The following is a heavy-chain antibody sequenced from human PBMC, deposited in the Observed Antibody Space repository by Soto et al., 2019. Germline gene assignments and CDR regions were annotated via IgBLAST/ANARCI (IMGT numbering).Heavy chain of an antibody. J-gene: IGHJ5*02. CDR1: GGSISSSSYY. V-gene: IGHV4-39*01. CDR2: IYYSGST. CDR3: ASPKIAFYNWFDP. Sequence: QLQLQESGPGLVKPSETLSLTCTVSGGSISSSSYYWGWIRQPPGKGLEWIGSIYYSGSTYYNPSLKSRVTITVNTPKNQFSLELTSVTAADTAVYYCASPKIAFYNWFDPWGQGTLVTVSS. D-gene: IGHD3-3*02.